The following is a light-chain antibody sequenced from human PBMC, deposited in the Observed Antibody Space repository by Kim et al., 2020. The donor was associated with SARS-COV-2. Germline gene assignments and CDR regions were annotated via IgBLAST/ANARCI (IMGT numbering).Light chain of an antibody. J-gene: IGLJ2*01. CDR1: SLRSFY. CDR3: RSGDTTENL. CDR2: GRN. Sequence: SSELTQDPAVSVALGQTVRITCHGDSLRSFYASWYQQRPGQAPILVIYGRNNRPSGIPDRFSGSSSGNTTSMTITGAQAEAEADCYCRSGDTTENLFGGGTQLTVL. V-gene: IGLV3-19*01.